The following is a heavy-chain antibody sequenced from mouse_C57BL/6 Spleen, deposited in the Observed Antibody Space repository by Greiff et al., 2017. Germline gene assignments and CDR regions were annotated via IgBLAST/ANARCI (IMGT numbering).Heavy chain of an antibody. Sequence: VQLQQPGTELVKPGASVKLSCKASGYTFPSYWMHWVKQRPGQGLEWIGNINPSNGGTNYNEKFKSKAPLTVYKSSSTAYMQLSSLTSDDSAVYYCARGGSYYYYAMDYWGQGTSVTVSS. J-gene: IGHJ4*01. CDR3: ARGGSYYYYAMDY. CDR2: INPSNGGT. CDR1: GYTFPSYW. D-gene: IGHD1-1*01. V-gene: IGHV1-53*01.